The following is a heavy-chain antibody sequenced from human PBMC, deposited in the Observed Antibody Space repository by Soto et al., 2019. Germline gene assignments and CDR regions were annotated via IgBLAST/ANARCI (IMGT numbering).Heavy chain of an antibody. CDR2: IYYTGST. Sequence: PSETRSLTCIVSGGSISSNYWSWIRQPPGKGLEWIGYIYYTGSTNFNPSLKNRVIISVDTSKNQFSLKLSSVTAADTAVYYCARSYPNTIFGVVPSRGLDVWGQGTTVTVSS. J-gene: IGHJ6*02. V-gene: IGHV4-59*01. D-gene: IGHD3-3*01. CDR1: GGSISSNY. CDR3: ARSYPNTIFGVVPSRGLDV.